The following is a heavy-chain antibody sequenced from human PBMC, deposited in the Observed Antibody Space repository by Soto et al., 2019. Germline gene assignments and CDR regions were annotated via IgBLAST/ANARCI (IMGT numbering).Heavy chain of an antibody. CDR1: GGSISGYY. V-gene: IGHV4-4*07. J-gene: IGHJ6*02. Sequence: LSLTFTVSGGSISGYYWSWVRQPAGKGLEWVGRIYSDGTTNYSPSLKSRVTMSLDTSKDQFSLHLNSVTAADTAVYYCSRVGCSNSKCYTRGMDVWGQGTTVTVSS. CDR3: SRVGCSNSKCYTRGMDV. CDR2: IYSDGTT. D-gene: IGHD2-2*01.